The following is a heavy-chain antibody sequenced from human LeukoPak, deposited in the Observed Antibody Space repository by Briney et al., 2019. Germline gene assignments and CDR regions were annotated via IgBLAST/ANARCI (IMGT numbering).Heavy chain of an antibody. CDR2: IKPDGSEK. CDR1: GFTFSNYW. Sequence: GGSLRLSCAASGFTFSNYWMHWVRQAPGKGLEWVANIKPDGSEKYYVDSVKGRFTISRDNAKNSLYLQMNSLRVEDTAVYYCAKTPSGAAGIFDYWGQGILVTVSS. D-gene: IGHD6-13*01. CDR3: AKTPSGAAGIFDY. J-gene: IGHJ4*02. V-gene: IGHV3-7*01.